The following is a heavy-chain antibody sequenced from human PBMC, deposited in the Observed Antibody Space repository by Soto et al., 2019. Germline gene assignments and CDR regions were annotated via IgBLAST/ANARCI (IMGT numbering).Heavy chain of an antibody. D-gene: IGHD5-18*01. Sequence: ASVKVSCKASGYTFTSYGISWVRQAPGQGLEWMGWIGAYNGNTNYAQKLQGRVTMTTDTSTSTAYMELRSLRSDDTAVYYCARVFNADMDTAIGYWGQGTLVTVSS. CDR2: IGAYNGNT. V-gene: IGHV1-18*01. J-gene: IGHJ4*02. CDR3: ARVFNADMDTAIGY. CDR1: GYTFTSYG.